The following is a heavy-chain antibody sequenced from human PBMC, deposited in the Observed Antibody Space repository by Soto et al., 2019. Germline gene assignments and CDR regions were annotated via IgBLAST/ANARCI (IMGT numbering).Heavy chain of an antibody. CDR2: ITNKVNSYTT. D-gene: IGHD1-26*01. J-gene: IGHJ3*02. V-gene: IGHV3-72*01. CDR3: SRGYRGVSIYAFDI. CDR1: GSGFTFSDHY. Sequence: EVQLVESGGGLVQPGGSLRLSCVASGSGFTFSDHYMDWVRQAPGKGLEWVGRITNKVNSYTTEYAASVNGRFTISRDDSKNSLYLQMSSLKIEDTAVYHCSRGYRGVSIYAFDIWGQGTMVTVSS.